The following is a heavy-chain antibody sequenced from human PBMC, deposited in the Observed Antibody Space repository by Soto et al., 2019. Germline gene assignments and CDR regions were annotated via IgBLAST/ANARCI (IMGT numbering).Heavy chain of an antibody. J-gene: IGHJ4*02. D-gene: IGHD6-13*01. CDR1: GGSISSYY. Sequence: SETLSLTCTVSGGSISSYYWSWIRQPAGKGLEWIGRIYTSGSTNYNPSLKSRVTMSVDTSKNQFSLKLSSVTAADTAMYYCARHDAYSSSWTFDFWGQGTLVTVSS. CDR3: ARHDAYSSSWTFDF. V-gene: IGHV4-4*07. CDR2: IYTSGST.